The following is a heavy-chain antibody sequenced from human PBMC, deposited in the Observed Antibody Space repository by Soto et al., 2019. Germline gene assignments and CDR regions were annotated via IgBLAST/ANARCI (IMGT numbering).Heavy chain of an antibody. D-gene: IGHD3-3*01. Sequence: SETLSLTCAVYGGSFSGYYWSWIRQPPGKGLEWIGEINHSGSTNYNPSLKSRVTISVDTSKNQFSLKLSSVTAADTAVYYCARWGGLRFLEWLPNTLYYYYGMDVWGQGTTVTVSS. CDR2: INHSGST. V-gene: IGHV4-34*01. J-gene: IGHJ6*02. CDR3: ARWGGLRFLEWLPNTLYYYYGMDV. CDR1: GGSFSGYY.